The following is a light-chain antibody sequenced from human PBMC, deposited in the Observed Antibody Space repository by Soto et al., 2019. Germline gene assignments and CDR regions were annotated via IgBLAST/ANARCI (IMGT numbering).Light chain of an antibody. Sequence: EIVMTQSPATLSVSPGERATLSCRASQSVSSNLAWYHQKPGQAPRLLIYGASTRATGIPARFSGSGSGTEFTLTISSLQSEDCAVYYCQQYNNWWTFGQGTKVEIK. CDR1: QSVSSN. CDR2: GAS. J-gene: IGKJ1*01. CDR3: QQYNNWWT. V-gene: IGKV3-15*01.